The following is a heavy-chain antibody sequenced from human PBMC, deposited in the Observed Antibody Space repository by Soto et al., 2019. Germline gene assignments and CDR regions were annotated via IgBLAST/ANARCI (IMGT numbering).Heavy chain of an antibody. CDR3: ARVAVAARPRWYNWFDP. V-gene: IGHV1-8*01. D-gene: IGHD2-15*01. Sequence: QEQLVQSGAEVKKPGASVKVSCKTAGYTFTDYDINWVRQATGQWLEWIGWMNPNSGETGYAHKFQGRVTMTRSTYLSTAYLELSSLRSEDTAVYYCARVAVAARPRWYNWFDPWGQGPLVTVSS. CDR1: GYTFTDYD. CDR2: MNPNSGET. J-gene: IGHJ5*02.